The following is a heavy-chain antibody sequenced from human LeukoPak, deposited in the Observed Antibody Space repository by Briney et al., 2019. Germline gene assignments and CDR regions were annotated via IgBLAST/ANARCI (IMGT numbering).Heavy chain of an antibody. CDR2: ISYDGSNK. CDR1: GFTFSSYG. J-gene: IGHJ5*02. D-gene: IGHD2-2*01. Sequence: GGSLRLSCAASGFTFSSYGMHWVRQAPGKGLEWVAVISYDGSNKYYADSVKGRFTISRDNSKNTLYLQMNSLRAEDTAVYYCAKDIVVVPAKGGFDPWGQGTLVTVSS. V-gene: IGHV3-30*18. CDR3: AKDIVVVPAKGGFDP.